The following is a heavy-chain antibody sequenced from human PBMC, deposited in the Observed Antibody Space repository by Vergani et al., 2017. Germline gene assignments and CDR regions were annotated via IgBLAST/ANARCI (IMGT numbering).Heavy chain of an antibody. D-gene: IGHD6-13*01. CDR1: GFTVSSNY. CDR2: IYSGCST. CDR3: ARVKVGAYSSSWFDP. J-gene: IGHJ5*02. Sequence: EVQLVESGGGLVQPGGSLRLSCAASGFTVSSNYMSWVRQAPGKGLEWVSVIYSGCSTYYADSVKGRFTISRDNSKNTLYLQMNSLRAEDTAVYYCARVKVGAYSSSWFDPWGQGTLVTVSS. V-gene: IGHV3-66*02.